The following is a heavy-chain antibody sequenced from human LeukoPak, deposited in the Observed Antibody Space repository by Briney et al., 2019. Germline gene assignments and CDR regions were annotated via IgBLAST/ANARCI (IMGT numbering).Heavy chain of an antibody. V-gene: IGHV4-61*02. CDR1: GVSISSGSYY. J-gene: IGHJ4*02. Sequence: SQTLSLACTVSGVSISSGSYYWVWIRQPAGKGLEWIGRIYTTGSTNYNPSFKSRVTISVDTSKNQFSLKLSSVTAADTAVYYCAREGYFDRSGYREYWGQGTLVTVSS. CDR3: AREGYFDRSGYREY. CDR2: IYTTGST. D-gene: IGHD3-22*01.